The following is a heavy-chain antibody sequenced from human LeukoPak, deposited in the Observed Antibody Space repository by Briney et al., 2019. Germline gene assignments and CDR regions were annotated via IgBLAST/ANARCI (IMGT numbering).Heavy chain of an antibody. J-gene: IGHJ6*03. CDR3: ARTIVGATNPYYYYYYMDV. CDR1: GYTFTSYG. V-gene: IGHV1-18*01. Sequence: ASVKVSCKASGYTFTSYGISWVRQAPGQGLEWMGWISVYNGNTNYAQKLQGRVTMTTDTSTSTAYMELRSLRSDDTAVYYCARTIVGATNPYYYYYYMDVWGKGTTVTVSS. CDR2: ISVYNGNT. D-gene: IGHD1-26*01.